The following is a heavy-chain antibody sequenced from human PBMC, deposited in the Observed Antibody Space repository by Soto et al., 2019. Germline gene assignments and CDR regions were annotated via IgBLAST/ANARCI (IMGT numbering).Heavy chain of an antibody. V-gene: IGHV3-23*01. Sequence: GRSLRLSCAASGFTFSSYAMSWVRQAPGKGLEWVSAISGSGGSTYYADSVKGRFTISRDNSKNTLYLQMNSLRAEDTAVYYCAKVGVTTSSAYYYGMDVWGQGTTVTVSS. D-gene: IGHD4-4*01. CDR3: AKVGVTTSSAYYYGMDV. CDR1: GFTFSSYA. J-gene: IGHJ6*02. CDR2: ISGSGGST.